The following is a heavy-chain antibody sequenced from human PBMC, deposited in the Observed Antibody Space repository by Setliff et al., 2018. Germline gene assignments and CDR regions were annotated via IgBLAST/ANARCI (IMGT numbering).Heavy chain of an antibody. Sequence: SVKVSCKASGGTFRNYGISWVRQAPGQGLEWMGGTIPIFGTTNYAQKFQGRVTIITDESTSTAYVELSSLTSADTAVYYCAREGVDTRSSTDYRYYMGVWGKGTTVTVSS. J-gene: IGHJ6*03. CDR1: GGTFRNYG. CDR2: TIPIFGTT. CDR3: AREGVDTRSSTDYRYYMGV. V-gene: IGHV1-69*05. D-gene: IGHD5-18*01.